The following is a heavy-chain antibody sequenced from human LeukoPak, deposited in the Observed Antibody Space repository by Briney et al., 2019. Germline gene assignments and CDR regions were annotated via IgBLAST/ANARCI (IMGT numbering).Heavy chain of an antibody. Sequence: GGSLRLSCAASGFTFSSYSMNWVRQAPGKGLELVSSISSSGSAIYYADFVKGRFTIPRDNAKNSLYLQMNSLRAEDTAVYYCAELGITMIGGVWGKGTTVTISS. D-gene: IGHD3-10*02. J-gene: IGHJ6*04. CDR3: AELGITMIGGV. CDR1: GFTFSSYS. CDR2: ISSSGSAI. V-gene: IGHV3-21*01.